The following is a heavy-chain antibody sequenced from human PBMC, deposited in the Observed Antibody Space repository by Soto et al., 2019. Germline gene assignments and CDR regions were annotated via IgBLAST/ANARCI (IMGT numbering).Heavy chain of an antibody. Sequence: EVQLLESGGGLVQPGGSLRLSCATSGFTYSSYAMSWVRQAPGKGLEWVSGISGGGDATFYADSVKGRVTISRDNSKNTLYLQMNSLRAEDTAVSYCEKKLFGTVTSGSYWYFDHWGRGTLVTVSS. V-gene: IGHV3-23*01. CDR3: EKKLFGTVTSGSYWYFDH. D-gene: IGHD4-17*01. CDR2: ISGGGDAT. CDR1: GFTYSSYA. J-gene: IGHJ2*01.